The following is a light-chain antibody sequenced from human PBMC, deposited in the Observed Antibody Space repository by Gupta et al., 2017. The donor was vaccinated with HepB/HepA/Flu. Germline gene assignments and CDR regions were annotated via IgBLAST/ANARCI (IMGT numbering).Light chain of an antibody. J-gene: IGKJ2*01. V-gene: IGKV3-11*01. CDR3: QQRSNWPYT. CDR2: DAS. CDR1: QRVGSR. Sequence: EIVLTQSPATLSLSPGESATLSCRARQRVGSRLAWYQHRPGQAPRLLIYDASNRATGIPATFSGSGSGTDFTLTISSLEPQHSALYFCQQRSNWPYTFGQGT.